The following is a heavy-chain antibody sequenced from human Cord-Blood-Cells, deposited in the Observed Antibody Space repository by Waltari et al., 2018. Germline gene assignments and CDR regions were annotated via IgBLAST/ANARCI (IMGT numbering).Heavy chain of an antibody. V-gene: IGHV1-69*01. D-gene: IGHD6-19*01. J-gene: IGHJ4*02. Sequence: QVQLVQSGAEVKKPGSSVKVSCKASGGTFGSYAISWVRQAPGQGLEWMGGIIPIFGTANDAQKCQGRVTMTADESTSTAYMELSSLGSEDTAVYYCASGGIAVAGTVGDYFDYWGQGTLVTVSS. CDR3: ASGGIAVAGTVGDYFDY. CDR1: GGTFGSYA. CDR2: IIPIFGTA.